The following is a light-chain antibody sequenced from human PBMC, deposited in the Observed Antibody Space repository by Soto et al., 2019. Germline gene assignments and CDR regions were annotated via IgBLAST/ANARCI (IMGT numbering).Light chain of an antibody. V-gene: IGLV1-51*01. CDR1: SANIGRSY. CDR2: DND. J-gene: IGLJ2*01. Sequence: QAVVTQTPSMSAAPGQKVIIPCSGSSANIGRSYVSWYQLLPGSAPKLLIYDNDKRPSGIPDRFSGSKSGASATLDITGLQTADEADYYCGTWDSSLSVVFGGGTKLTVL. CDR3: GTWDSSLSVV.